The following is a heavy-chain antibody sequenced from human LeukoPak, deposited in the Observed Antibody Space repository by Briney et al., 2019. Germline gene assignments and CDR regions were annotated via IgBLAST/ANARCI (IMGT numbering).Heavy chain of an antibody. CDR1: GGSISSYY. V-gene: IGHV4-59*01. Sequence: SETLSLTCTVSGGSISSYYWSWIQQPPGKGLEWIGYIYYSGSTNYNPSLKSRVTISVDTSKNQFSLKLTSVTAADTAVYYCARDLLGESYFDYWGQGTLVTVSS. CDR3: ARDLLGESYFDY. D-gene: IGHD3-16*01. CDR2: IYYSGST. J-gene: IGHJ4*02.